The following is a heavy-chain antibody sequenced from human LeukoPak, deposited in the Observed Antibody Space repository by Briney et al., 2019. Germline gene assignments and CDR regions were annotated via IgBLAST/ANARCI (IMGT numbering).Heavy chain of an antibody. V-gene: IGHV4-59*01. J-gene: IGHJ4*02. CDR3: ARGSTAAGIYYFDY. Sequence: SETLSLTCTVSGGSISSYYWSWIRQPPGKGLVWIGYIYYSGSTNYNPSLKSRVTISVDTSKNQFSLKLSSVTAADTAVYYCARGSTAAGIYYFDYWGQGTLVTVSS. D-gene: IGHD6-13*01. CDR1: GGSISSYY. CDR2: IYYSGST.